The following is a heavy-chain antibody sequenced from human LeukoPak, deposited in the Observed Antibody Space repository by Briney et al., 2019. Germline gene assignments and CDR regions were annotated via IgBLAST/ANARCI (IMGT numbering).Heavy chain of an antibody. CDR3: ARSQEHNCDSSGLRDYFDY. Sequence: SETLSLTCTDSGGSISSYYWSWIRQPPGKGLEWIGYIYYSGSTYYNPSLKSRVTISVDTSKNHFSLKLSSVTAADTAVYYCARSQEHNCDSSGLRDYFDYWGQGTLVTVSS. CDR1: GGSISSYY. J-gene: IGHJ4*02. D-gene: IGHD3-22*01. CDR2: IYYSGST. V-gene: IGHV4-59*08.